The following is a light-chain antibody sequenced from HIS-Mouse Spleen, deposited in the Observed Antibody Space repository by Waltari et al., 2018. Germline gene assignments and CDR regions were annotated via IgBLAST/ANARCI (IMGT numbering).Light chain of an antibody. J-gene: IGLJ2*01. CDR2: DNH. Sequence: QSVLTQPPSVSAAPGQKVTISCSGSSSNIGNNYVSWYQQLPGTAPKLLIYDNHKRPSGIPDRFSGSKSGTSATLGITGLQTGDEADYYCGTWDSSLSGVFGGGTKLTVL. CDR1: SSNIGNNY. CDR3: GTWDSSLSGV. V-gene: IGLV1-51*01.